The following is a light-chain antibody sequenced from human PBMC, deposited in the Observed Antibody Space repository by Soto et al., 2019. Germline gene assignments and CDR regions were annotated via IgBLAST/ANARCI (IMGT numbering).Light chain of an antibody. J-gene: IGKJ1*01. Sequence: IVLTQSPGTLSLSPGDRATLSCRASQSVYSNYLAWYQQKPGQAPRLPISGASRRATGIPDRFSGSGSGTDFTLTISRLEPEDFAVYYCQNLGDFGQGTKVEIK. CDR2: GAS. V-gene: IGKV3-20*01. CDR3: QNLGD. CDR1: QSVYSNY.